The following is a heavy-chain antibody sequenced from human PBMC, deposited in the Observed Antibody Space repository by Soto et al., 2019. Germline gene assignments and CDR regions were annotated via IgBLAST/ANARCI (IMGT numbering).Heavy chain of an antibody. D-gene: IGHD3-22*01. J-gene: IGHJ6*02. V-gene: IGHV3-9*01. Sequence: GGSLRLSCAASGFTLADYAMHWVRPAPGEVLGWVSSISWYSGSIGYADSVKDRFTTSRNTPTNPPYRQINSVRAEDPAVYHCARGRRRVRDYYDSSGTRCYGLDVWGQGTMVTVSS. CDR2: ISWYSGSI. CDR1: GFTLADYA. CDR3: ARGRRRVRDYYDSSGTRCYGLDV.